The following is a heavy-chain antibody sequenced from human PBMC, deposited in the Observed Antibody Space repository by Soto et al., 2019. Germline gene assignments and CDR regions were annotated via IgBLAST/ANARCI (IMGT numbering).Heavy chain of an antibody. D-gene: IGHD6-25*01. CDR1: GGSITSSSHF. CDR2: IYFTGNT. Sequence: SETLSLTCTVSGGSITSSSHFWGWVRQPPGKGLEWIGTIYFTGNTYYTPSLKSRLTMSIDTSKNEFSLRLNSVTAADTAVYYCAGQTFPIAAASYGRSNWFDPWGPGTLVTVSS. CDR3: AGQTFPIAAASYGRSNWFDP. J-gene: IGHJ5*02. V-gene: IGHV4-39*01.